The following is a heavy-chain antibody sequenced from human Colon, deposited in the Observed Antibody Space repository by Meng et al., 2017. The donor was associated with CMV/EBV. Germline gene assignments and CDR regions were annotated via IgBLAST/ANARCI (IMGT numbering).Heavy chain of an antibody. CDR2: ISNTGYTK. D-gene: IGHD3-10*01. Sequence: GGSLRLSCAVSGFSLTDYYMTWIRQAPGKGLEWVAYISNTGYTKYYADSVKGRFTISRDNAKNSLYLQMNSLRAEDTAVYYCAREQLVGDTFDYWGQGTLVTVSS. J-gene: IGHJ4*02. V-gene: IGHV3-11*04. CDR3: AREQLVGDTFDY. CDR1: GFSLTDYY.